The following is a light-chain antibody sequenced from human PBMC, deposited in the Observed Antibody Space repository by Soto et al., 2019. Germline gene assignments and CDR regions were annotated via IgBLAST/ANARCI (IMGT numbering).Light chain of an antibody. V-gene: IGKV1-5*03. Sequence: DIQMTQSPSTLSASVGDRVTITCRASQSISTSLAWYQQKPGKAPKFLIYKESTLESGVPSRFSGSGSGTEFTLTITGLRPDDFATYYGQQYNSYPWTFGQGTKVEVK. CDR1: QSISTS. J-gene: IGKJ1*01. CDR3: QQYNSYPWT. CDR2: KES.